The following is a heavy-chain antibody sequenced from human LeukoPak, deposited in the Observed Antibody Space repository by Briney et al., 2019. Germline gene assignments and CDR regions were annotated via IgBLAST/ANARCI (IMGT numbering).Heavy chain of an antibody. J-gene: IGHJ4*02. D-gene: IGHD2-15*01. Sequence: LEWIGEINHSGSTNYNPSLKSRVTISVDTSKNQFSLKLSSVTAADTAVYYCARGSAPLAGYWGQGTLVTVSS. V-gene: IGHV4-34*01. CDR2: INHSGST. CDR3: ARGSAPLAGY.